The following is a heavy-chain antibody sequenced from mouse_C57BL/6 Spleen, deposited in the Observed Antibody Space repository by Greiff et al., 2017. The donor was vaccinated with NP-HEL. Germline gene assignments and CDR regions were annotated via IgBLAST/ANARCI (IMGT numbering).Heavy chain of an antibody. J-gene: IGHJ3*01. D-gene: IGHD2-2*01. CDR3: ARLDGYDEGVAY. Sequence: EVQLQQSGPELVKPGASVKIPCKASGYTFTDYNMDWVKQSHGKSLEWIGDINPNNGGTIYNQKFKGKATLTVDKSSSTAYMELRSLTSEDTAVYYCARLDGYDEGVAYWGQGTLVTVSA. CDR2: INPNNGGT. V-gene: IGHV1-18*01. CDR1: GYTFTDYN.